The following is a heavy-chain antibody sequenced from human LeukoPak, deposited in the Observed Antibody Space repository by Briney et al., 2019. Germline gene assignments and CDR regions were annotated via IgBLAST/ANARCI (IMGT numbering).Heavy chain of an antibody. D-gene: IGHD6-6*01. Sequence: SVKVSCKASGGTFSSYAISWVRQAPGQGLEWMGGIIPIFGTANCAQKFQGRVTITADESTSTAYMELSSLRSEDTAVYYCARDEYGLGSSSGGDWFDPWGQGTLVTVSS. J-gene: IGHJ5*02. CDR1: GGTFSSYA. V-gene: IGHV1-69*13. CDR3: ARDEYGLGSSSGGDWFDP. CDR2: IIPIFGTA.